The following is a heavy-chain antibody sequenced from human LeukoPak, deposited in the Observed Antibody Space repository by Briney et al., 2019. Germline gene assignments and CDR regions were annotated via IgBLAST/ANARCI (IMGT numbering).Heavy chain of an antibody. V-gene: IGHV3-30*18. CDR2: ISNDGSKK. CDR3: AKDRYSYAFEYSDS. CDR1: GFTFSSYG. J-gene: IGHJ4*02. Sequence: GGSLRLSCAASGFTFSSYGMHWVRQAPGKGLDWVAVISNDGSKKYYADSVKGRFTVSRDNSKNTLSLQVSSLRTEDTAVYYCAKDRYSYAFEYSDSWGQGTLVTVSS. D-gene: IGHD5-18*01.